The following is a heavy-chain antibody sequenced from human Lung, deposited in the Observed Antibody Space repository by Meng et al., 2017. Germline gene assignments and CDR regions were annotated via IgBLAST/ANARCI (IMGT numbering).Heavy chain of an antibody. Sequence: QVQVVRVGAEVKKPGASVKVSCKPAGYNFPDYYIHWVRLAPGQGLEWMGHIDPKSGDTRYAQKFQGRVTMTGDTSIGTAYMELTGLRSDDTALYYCARDEDISAAGKLFGDYWGQGTLVTVSS. J-gene: IGHJ4*02. CDR3: ARDEDISAAGKLFGDY. V-gene: IGHV1-2*06. CDR2: IDPKSGDT. D-gene: IGHD6-13*01. CDR1: GYNFPDYY.